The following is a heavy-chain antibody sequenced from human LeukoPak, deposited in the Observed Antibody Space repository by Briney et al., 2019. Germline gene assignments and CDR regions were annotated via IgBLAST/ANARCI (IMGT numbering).Heavy chain of an antibody. CDR1: GFTFSSYA. CDR3: AKSHYGSGSYSTYAYNWFDP. D-gene: IGHD3-10*01. V-gene: IGHV3-23*01. CDR2: ISGSGGST. Sequence: GGSLRLSCAASGFTFSSYAMSWVRQAPGKGLEWASAISGSGGSTYYADTVKGRFTISRDNSKNTLYLQMNSLRAEDTAVYYCAKSHYGSGSYSTYAYNWFDPWGQGTLVTVSS. J-gene: IGHJ5*02.